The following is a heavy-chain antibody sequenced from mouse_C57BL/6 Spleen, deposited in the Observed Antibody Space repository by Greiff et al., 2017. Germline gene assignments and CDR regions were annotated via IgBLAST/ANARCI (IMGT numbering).Heavy chain of an antibody. Sequence: QVQLQQPGAELVMPGASVKLSCKASGYTFTSYWMHWVKQRPGQGLEWIGEIDPSDSYTNYNQKFKGKSTLTVDKSSSTAYMQLSSLTSEDSAVYYCARWDYSNYGGFAYWGQGTLVTVSA. CDR2: IDPSDSYT. D-gene: IGHD2-5*01. J-gene: IGHJ3*01. CDR3: ARWDYSNYGGFAY. V-gene: IGHV1-69*01. CDR1: GYTFTSYW.